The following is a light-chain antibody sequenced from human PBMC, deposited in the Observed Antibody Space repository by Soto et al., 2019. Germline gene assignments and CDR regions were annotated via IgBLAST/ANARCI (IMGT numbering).Light chain of an antibody. J-gene: IGKJ4*01. Sequence: IVMTQSPESLAVSLGEGATINCRSSQSVLYRSINKNYLAWYQQKPGQPPKLLIYWASTREPGVPDRFSGSVSGTNFTLTISSLQAGDVAVYYCQQYFSTPLTFGGGTKVDIK. CDR2: WAS. CDR1: QSVLYRSINKNY. CDR3: QQYFSTPLT. V-gene: IGKV4-1*01.